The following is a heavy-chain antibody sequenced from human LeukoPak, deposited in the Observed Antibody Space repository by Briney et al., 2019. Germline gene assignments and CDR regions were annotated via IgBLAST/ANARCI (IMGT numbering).Heavy chain of an antibody. CDR2: ISSSSTDI. CDR1: GFTFSTYS. CDR3: TRNSGYDDY. D-gene: IGHD5-12*01. V-gene: IGHV3-21*01. J-gene: IGHJ4*02. Sequence: GGSLRLSCAASGFTFSTYSMNWVRQVPGKGLEWVSCISSSSTDIYYADSLKGRFTISRDNAKNSLYLQMNSLRAEDTAVYFCTRNSGYDDYWGQGTLVTVSS.